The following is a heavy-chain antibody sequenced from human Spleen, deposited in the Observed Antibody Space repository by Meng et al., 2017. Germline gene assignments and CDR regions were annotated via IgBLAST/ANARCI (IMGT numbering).Heavy chain of an antibody. CDR2: SYSSGTT. Sequence: SETLSLTCTVSGDSISGYCWSWVRQRPGKGLYWIGHSYSSGTTNYSPSLKSRVTISIDTSKNQFSLNLSPVTAADTAVYYCARTRRTSYYDSGGYVEHWGQGTLVTVSS. V-gene: IGHV4-59*01. CDR3: ARTRRTSYYDSGGYVEH. CDR1: GDSISGYC. J-gene: IGHJ4*02. D-gene: IGHD3-22*01.